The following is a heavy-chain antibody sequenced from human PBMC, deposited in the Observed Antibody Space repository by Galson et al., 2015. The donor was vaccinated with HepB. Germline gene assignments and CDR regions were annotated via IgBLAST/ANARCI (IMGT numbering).Heavy chain of an antibody. Sequence: SLRLSCAASGFTFSSYGMHWVRQAPGKGLEWVAVISYDGSNKYYADSVEGRFTISRDNSKNTLYLQMNSLRAEDTAVYYCAKAGATRGKGDAFDIWGQGTMVTVSS. CDR1: GFTFSSYG. J-gene: IGHJ3*02. CDR3: AKAGATRGKGDAFDI. CDR2: ISYDGSNK. V-gene: IGHV3-30*18. D-gene: IGHD1-26*01.